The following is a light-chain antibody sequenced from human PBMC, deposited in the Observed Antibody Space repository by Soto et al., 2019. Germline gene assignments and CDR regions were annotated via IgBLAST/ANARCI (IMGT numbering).Light chain of an antibody. CDR3: QQSYSSPRT. CDR1: KSIRRS. V-gene: IGKV1-39*01. CDR2: AAS. Sequence: DIQMTQSPSSLSASVADRVTISCRESKSIRRSLNWYQQKPGKAPKLLMYAASSLQSGVPSRFSGSGDGTDFTLTITSLQSEDFAIYYCQQSYSSPRTFGQGTKVDIK. J-gene: IGKJ1*01.